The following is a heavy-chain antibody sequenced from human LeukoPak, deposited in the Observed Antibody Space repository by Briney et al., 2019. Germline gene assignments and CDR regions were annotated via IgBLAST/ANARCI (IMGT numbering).Heavy chain of an antibody. CDR1: GGTFSSYA. J-gene: IGHJ4*02. CDR2: IIPILGIA. CDR3: AREHGSGSYYNPLDY. Sequence: GASVKISCKASGGTFSSYAISWVRQAPGQGLEWMGRIIPILGIANYAQKFQGRVTITADKSTSTAYMELSSLRSEDTAVYYCAREHGSGSYYNPLDYWGQGTLVTVSS. D-gene: IGHD3-10*01. V-gene: IGHV1-69*04.